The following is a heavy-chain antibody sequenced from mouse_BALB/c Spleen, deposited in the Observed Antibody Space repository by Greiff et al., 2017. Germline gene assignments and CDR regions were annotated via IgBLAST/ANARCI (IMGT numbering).Heavy chain of an antibody. J-gene: IGHJ2*01. V-gene: IGHV5-6-5*01. CDR3: ARGRDGYEYFDY. CDR2: ISSGGST. CDR1: GFTFSSYA. Sequence: EVHLVESGGGLVKPGGSLKLSCAASGFTFSSYAMSWVRQTPEKRLEWVASISSGGSTYYPDSVKGRFTISRDNARNILYLQMSSLRSEDTAMYYCARGRDGYEYFDYWGQGTTLTVSS. D-gene: IGHD1-2*01.